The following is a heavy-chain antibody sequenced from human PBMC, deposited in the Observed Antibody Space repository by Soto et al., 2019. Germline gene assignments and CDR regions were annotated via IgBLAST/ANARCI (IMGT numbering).Heavy chain of an antibody. D-gene: IGHD1-26*01. Sequence: ASVKVSCKTSGYTFSAYDMYWVRQAPGQGLEWMGWINADNGDTNYAQKFQGRVTITRDTSTGTVYMHLSSLTSEDTAVYYCARDDSGFSGSHYIDYFTYWGQGALVTVSS. J-gene: IGHJ4*02. CDR1: GYTFSAYD. CDR2: INADNGDT. CDR3: ARDDSGFSGSHYIDYFTY. V-gene: IGHV1-18*01.